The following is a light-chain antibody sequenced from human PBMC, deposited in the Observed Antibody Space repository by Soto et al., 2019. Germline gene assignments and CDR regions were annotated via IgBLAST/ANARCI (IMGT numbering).Light chain of an antibody. CDR3: QQYNSYSLVT. Sequence: DIQMTQSPSTLSASVGDRVTITCRASQSISSWLAWYQQKPGKAPKLLIYDASSLESGVPSSFSGSGSGTEFTRTISSLQPDDFATYYCQQYNSYSLVTFGQGTKLEIK. J-gene: IGKJ2*01. V-gene: IGKV1-5*01. CDR1: QSISSW. CDR2: DAS.